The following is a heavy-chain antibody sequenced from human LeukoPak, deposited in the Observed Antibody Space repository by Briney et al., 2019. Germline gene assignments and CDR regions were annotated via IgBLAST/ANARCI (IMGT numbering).Heavy chain of an antibody. CDR2: IRYDGSNK. J-gene: IGHJ4*02. CDR1: GFTFSSYG. CDR3: AKDQRWLQFYFDY. D-gene: IGHD5-24*01. Sequence: GGSLRLSCAASGFTFSSYGMHWVRQAPGKGLEWVAFIRYDGSNKYYADSVKGRFTISRDNSKNTLYLQMNSLRAEDTAVYYCAKDQRWLQFYFDYWGQGTLVTVSS. V-gene: IGHV3-30*02.